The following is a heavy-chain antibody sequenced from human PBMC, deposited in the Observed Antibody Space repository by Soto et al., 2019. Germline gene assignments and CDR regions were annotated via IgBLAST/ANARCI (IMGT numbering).Heavy chain of an antibody. V-gene: IGHV2-26*04. J-gene: IGHJ5*02. D-gene: IGHD6-13*01. CDR2: IFSNDEK. Sequence: QVTVKESGPVLVKPTETLTLTCTVSGFSLSNAGLGVSWIRQPPGKALEWLAHIFSNDEKSYSTSLKSRLTISKDTSKSQVVLIMTTMDPVDTPTYYCASTYSTSWYWFDPWGQGTLVTVSS. CDR1: GFSLSNAGLG. CDR3: ASTYSTSWYWFDP.